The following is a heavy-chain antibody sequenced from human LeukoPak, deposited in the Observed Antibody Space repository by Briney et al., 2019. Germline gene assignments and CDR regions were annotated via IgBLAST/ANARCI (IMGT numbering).Heavy chain of an antibody. J-gene: IGHJ4*02. D-gene: IGHD1-1*01. V-gene: IGHV1-69*04. Sequence: SVKVSFKAAGGTFSSYAISWVRQAPGQGLEWMGRIILILGIANYAQKFQGRVTITADKSTSTAYMELSSLRSEDTAVYYCARDREGTSSFDYWGQGTLVTVSS. CDR2: IILILGIA. CDR1: GGTFSSYA. CDR3: ARDREGTSSFDY.